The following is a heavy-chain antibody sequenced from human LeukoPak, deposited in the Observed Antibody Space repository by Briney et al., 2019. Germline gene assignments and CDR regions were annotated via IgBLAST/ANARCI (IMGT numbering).Heavy chain of an antibody. Sequence: GGSLRLSCAASGFTFSSYGMHWVRQAPGKGLEWVSYISSSSSTIYYADSVKGRFAISRDNAKNSLYLQMNSLRAEDTAVYYCARGERYSSSWYYFDYWGQGTLVTVSS. V-gene: IGHV3-48*01. J-gene: IGHJ4*02. CDR1: GFTFSSYG. CDR3: ARGERYSSSWYYFDY. D-gene: IGHD6-13*01. CDR2: ISSSSSTI.